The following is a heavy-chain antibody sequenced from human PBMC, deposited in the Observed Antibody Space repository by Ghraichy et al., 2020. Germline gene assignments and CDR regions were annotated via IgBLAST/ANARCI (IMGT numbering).Heavy chain of an antibody. J-gene: IGHJ4*02. D-gene: IGHD7-27*01. CDR2: INSIGSTT. CDR3: AKGSTGDDYFDY. V-gene: IGHV3-48*03. CDR1: GFSFSSYE. Sequence: LSLTCAASGFSFSSYEMTWVRQAPGKGLEWLSYINSIGSTTHYADSVKGRFTISRDNAKNSLFLQMDSLRAEDTAVYYCAKGSTGDDYFDYWGQGTLVTVSS.